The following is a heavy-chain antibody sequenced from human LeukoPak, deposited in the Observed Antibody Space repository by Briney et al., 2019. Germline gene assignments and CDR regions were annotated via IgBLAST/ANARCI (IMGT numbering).Heavy chain of an antibody. D-gene: IGHD6-19*01. J-gene: IGHJ4*02. CDR3: AKDRQPSHSSGWYPLDY. CDR1: GFTFSSYA. CDR2: ISGNGGST. Sequence: GGSLRLSCAASGFTFSSYAMSWVRQAPGKGLEWVSAISGNGGSTYYADSVKGRFTISRDNSKNTLWPQMNSLRAEDTAAYYCAKDRQPSHSSGWYPLDYWGQGTLVTVSS. V-gene: IGHV3-23*01.